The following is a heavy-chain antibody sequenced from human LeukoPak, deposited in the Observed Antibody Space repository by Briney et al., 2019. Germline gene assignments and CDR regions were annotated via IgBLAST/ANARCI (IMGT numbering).Heavy chain of an antibody. Sequence: GGSLRLSCAASGFTFSSYSMNWVRQAPGKGLEWVSSISSSSSYIYYADSVKGRFTISRDNAKNSLCLQMNSLRAEDTAVYYCAELGITMIGGVWGKRTTVTISS. CDR3: AELGITMIGGV. CDR2: ISSSSSYI. D-gene: IGHD3-10*02. J-gene: IGHJ6*04. V-gene: IGHV3-21*01. CDR1: GFTFSSYS.